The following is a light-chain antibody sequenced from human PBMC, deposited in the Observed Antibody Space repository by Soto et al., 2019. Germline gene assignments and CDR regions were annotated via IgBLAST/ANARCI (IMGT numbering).Light chain of an antibody. CDR3: LQHNSFPRT. Sequence: DIQMTQSPSAMSASVGDRVTITCRASQDIRNYLAWFQQKPGKVPKRLFYAASNLQSGVPSRFSGSGSGTEFTLTISSLQPEDFATYYCLQHNSFPRTFGQGTKVDMK. CDR2: AAS. V-gene: IGKV1-17*03. CDR1: QDIRNY. J-gene: IGKJ1*01.